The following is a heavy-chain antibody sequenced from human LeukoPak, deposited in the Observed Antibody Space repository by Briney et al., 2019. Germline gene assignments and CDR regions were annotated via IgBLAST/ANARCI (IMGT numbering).Heavy chain of an antibody. CDR1: GFTFSSYW. Sequence: PGGSLRLSCAASGFTFSSYWMSWVRQAPGKGLEWVANIEQDGSEKYYVDSVKGRFTISRDNAKNSLYLQMDSLRAEDTAVYYCARVYYDFWSGYYSEGTDYWGQGTLVTVSS. J-gene: IGHJ4*02. CDR3: ARVYYDFWSGYYSEGTDY. D-gene: IGHD3-3*01. V-gene: IGHV3-7*01. CDR2: IEQDGSEK.